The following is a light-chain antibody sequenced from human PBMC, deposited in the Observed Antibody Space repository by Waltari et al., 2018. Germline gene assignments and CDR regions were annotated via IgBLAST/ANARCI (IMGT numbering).Light chain of an antibody. CDR1: QGISSY. CDR3: QQYNSDDWT. CDR2: EVS. J-gene: IGKJ1*01. Sequence: AIRITQSPSSLSASTGDRVTITCRASQGISSYLAWYQQKPGKAPKLLIHEVSSLVSGVPSRFGGSGSGTEFTLTISSLQPDDFATYYCQQYNSDDWTFGQGTKVEI. V-gene: IGKV1-8*01.